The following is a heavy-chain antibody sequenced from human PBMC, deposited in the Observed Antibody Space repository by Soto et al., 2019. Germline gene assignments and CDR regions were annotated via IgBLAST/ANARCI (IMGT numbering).Heavy chain of an antibody. V-gene: IGHV1-69*13. D-gene: IGHD5-18*01. Sequence: ASVKVSCKASGGTFSSYAISWVRQAPGQGLEWMGGIIPIFGTANYAQKFQGRVTITADESTSTAYMELSSLRAEDTAVYYCAREAGLGYGYGSGYDAFDIWGQGTMVTVSS. CDR3: AREAGLGYGYGSGYDAFDI. J-gene: IGHJ3*02. CDR1: GGTFSSYA. CDR2: IIPIFGTA.